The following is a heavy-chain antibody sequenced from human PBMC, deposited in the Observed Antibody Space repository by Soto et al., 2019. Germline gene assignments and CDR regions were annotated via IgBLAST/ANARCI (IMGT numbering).Heavy chain of an antibody. J-gene: IGHJ4*02. D-gene: IGHD3-3*01. V-gene: IGHV3-30*18. CDR3: ANRDFWSGYIFDY. CDR1: GFTFSSYG. Sequence: GGSLRLSCAASGFTFSSYGMHWVRQAPGKGLEWVAVISYDGSIKSYADSVKGRFTISRDNSKNTLYLQMNSLRAEDTAVYYCANRDFWSGYIFDYWGQGTLVTSPQ. CDR2: ISYDGSIK.